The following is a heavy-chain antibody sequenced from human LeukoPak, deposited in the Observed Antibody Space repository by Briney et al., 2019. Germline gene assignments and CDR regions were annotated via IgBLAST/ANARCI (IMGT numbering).Heavy chain of an antibody. V-gene: IGHV3-21*01. CDR3: ARDSRYCSSTNCYHDY. CDR2: ISSSSSFI. Sequence: SGGSLRLSCAASGFTFSSYNMNWVRQARAKGLEWVSAISSSSSFIYYADSLKGRFTISRDNAKNSLYLQMNSLRAEDTAVYYCARDSRYCSSTNCYHDYWGQGTLVTVSS. CDR1: GFTFSSYN. D-gene: IGHD2-2*01. J-gene: IGHJ4*02.